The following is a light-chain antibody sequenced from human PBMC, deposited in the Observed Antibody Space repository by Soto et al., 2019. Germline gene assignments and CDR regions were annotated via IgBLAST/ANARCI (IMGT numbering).Light chain of an antibody. CDR1: QSPVFSNGSTI. Sequence: DVVMTQSPLSLPVTLGQSASISCRSSQSPVFSNGSTILSWFQQRPGQSPRRLIYKVSNRNAGVPDRVTGSGSGTDFTLKISRVEAGDVGFYYCMQGTHWLYAFGQGSKLVIK. J-gene: IGKJ2*01. CDR2: KVS. CDR3: MQGTHWLYA. V-gene: IGKV2-30*01.